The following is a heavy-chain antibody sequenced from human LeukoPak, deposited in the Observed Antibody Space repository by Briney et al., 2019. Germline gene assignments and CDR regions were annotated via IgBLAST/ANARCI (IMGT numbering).Heavy chain of an antibody. CDR2: ISISADMT. CDR3: ANEEVPNDY. J-gene: IGHJ4*02. CDR1: GFPFSSHA. V-gene: IGHV3-23*01. Sequence: GGSLRLSCEVSGFPFSSHAMSWVRQAPGRGLEWVSGISISADMTYYADSVQGRFIISRDNSKNTVYLRMDSLRVEDTAVYYCANEEVPNDYWGQGTLVTVSS. D-gene: IGHD4/OR15-4a*01.